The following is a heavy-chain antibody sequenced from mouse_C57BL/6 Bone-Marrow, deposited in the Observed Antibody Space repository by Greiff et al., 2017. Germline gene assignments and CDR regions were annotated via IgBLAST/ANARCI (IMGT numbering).Heavy chain of an antibody. CDR3: ARSYYSNYYGYFDV. J-gene: IGHJ1*03. V-gene: IGHV1-26*01. Sequence: EVQLQQSGPELVKPGASVKISCKASGYTFTDYYMNWVKQSHGKSLERIGDINPNNGGTSYNQKFKGKATLTVDKSSSTAYMELRSLTSEDSAVYYCARSYYSNYYGYFDVWGTGTTVTVSA. D-gene: IGHD2-5*01. CDR2: INPNNGGT. CDR1: GYTFTDYY.